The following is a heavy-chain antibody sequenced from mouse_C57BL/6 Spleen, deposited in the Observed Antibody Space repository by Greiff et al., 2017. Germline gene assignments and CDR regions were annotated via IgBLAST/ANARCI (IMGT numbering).Heavy chain of an antibody. Sequence: QVQLQQPGAELVKPGASVKLSCKASGYTFTSYWMHWVKQRPGQGLEWIGMIHPTRGSTNYNEKFKSKATLTVDKSSSTAYMQLSSLTSEDSAVYYCAGFITTVEVAYWGQGTLVTVSA. D-gene: IGHD1-1*01. CDR3: AGFITTVEVAY. CDR2: IHPTRGST. CDR1: GYTFTSYW. J-gene: IGHJ3*01. V-gene: IGHV1-64*01.